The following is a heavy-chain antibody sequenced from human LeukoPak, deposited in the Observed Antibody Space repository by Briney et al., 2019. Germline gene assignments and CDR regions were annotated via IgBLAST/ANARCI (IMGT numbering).Heavy chain of an antibody. V-gene: IGHV3-21*01. Sequence: GGSLRLSCAASGFTFSSYSMNWVRQAPGKGLEWVSSISSSSSYIYYADSVKGRFTISRDNAKNTLYLQMNSLRAEDTAVYYCARDPGDSSGWYPYYYYYYMDVWGKGTTVTVSS. CDR1: GFTFSSYS. CDR2: ISSSSSYI. CDR3: ARDPGDSSGWYPYYYYYYMDV. D-gene: IGHD6-19*01. J-gene: IGHJ6*03.